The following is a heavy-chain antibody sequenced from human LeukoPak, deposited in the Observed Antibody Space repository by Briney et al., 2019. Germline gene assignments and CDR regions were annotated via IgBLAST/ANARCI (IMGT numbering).Heavy chain of an antibody. Sequence: PGGSLRLSCAASGFTFSSYEMNWVRQAPGKGLEWVSFISADGSFINYADSVKDRFTISRDNAKNSLYLQMNSLRAEDTAVYYCWRDLVGTGSTVLDYWAQGTWSPSPQ. CDR1: GFTFSSYE. CDR2: ISADGSFI. V-gene: IGHV3-48*03. J-gene: IGHJ4*02. D-gene: IGHD2-8*02. CDR3: WRDLVGTGSTVLDY.